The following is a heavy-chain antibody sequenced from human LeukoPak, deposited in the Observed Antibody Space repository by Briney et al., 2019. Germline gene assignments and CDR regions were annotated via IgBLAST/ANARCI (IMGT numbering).Heavy chain of an antibody. CDR1: GGSISSYY. D-gene: IGHD3-10*01. CDR3: ARVPVDYYGSGYYFDY. V-gene: IGHV4-59*01. J-gene: IGHJ4*02. Sequence: PETLSLTCTVSGGSISSYYWSWIRQPPGKGLEWIGYIYYSGSTNYNPSLKSRVTISVDTSKNQFSLKLSSVTAADTAVYYCARVPVDYYGSGYYFDYWGQGTLVTVSS. CDR2: IYYSGST.